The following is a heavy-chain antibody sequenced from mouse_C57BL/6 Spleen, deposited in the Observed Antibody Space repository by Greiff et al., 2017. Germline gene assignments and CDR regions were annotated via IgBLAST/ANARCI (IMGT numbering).Heavy chain of an antibody. CDR3: TTGYGSSHYFDD. CDR2: IDPEDGDT. Sequence: VQLQQSGAELVRPGASVKLSCTASGFNIKDYYMHWVKQRPEQGLEWIGRIDPEDGDTEYAPKFQGKATMTADTSSNTAYLQLSSLTSEDTAVYYCTTGYGSSHYFDDWGQGTTLTVSS. D-gene: IGHD1-1*01. J-gene: IGHJ2*01. V-gene: IGHV14-1*01. CDR1: GFNIKDYY.